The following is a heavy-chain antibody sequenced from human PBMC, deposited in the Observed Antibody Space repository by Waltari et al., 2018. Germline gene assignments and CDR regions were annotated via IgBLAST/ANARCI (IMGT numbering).Heavy chain of an antibody. CDR1: GGSFSGYY. Sequence: QVQLQQWGAGLLKPSETLSLPCAVYGGSFSGYYWSWIRQPPGKGLEWIGEINHSGSTNYNPSLKSRVTISVDTSKNQFSLKLSSVTAADTAVYYCARETPIYGDNPGLGYWGQGTLVTVSS. D-gene: IGHD4-17*01. CDR2: INHSGST. J-gene: IGHJ4*02. V-gene: IGHV4-34*01. CDR3: ARETPIYGDNPGLGY.